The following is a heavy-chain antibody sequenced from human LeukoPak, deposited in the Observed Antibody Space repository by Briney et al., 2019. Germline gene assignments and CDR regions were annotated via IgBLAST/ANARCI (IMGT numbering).Heavy chain of an antibody. CDR2: INPSSGST. Sequence: GASRKVSCKASVYAFTIYYMHWVRHAPGQGLEWMGMINPSSGSTSYAQKFPGRVTMTMYTSTSTVYMELSSLRSEDTAVYYCARGGLQLLAPLDYWGQGTLVTVSS. CDR1: VYAFTIYY. V-gene: IGHV1-46*03. D-gene: IGHD5-18*01. CDR3: ARGGLQLLAPLDY. J-gene: IGHJ4*02.